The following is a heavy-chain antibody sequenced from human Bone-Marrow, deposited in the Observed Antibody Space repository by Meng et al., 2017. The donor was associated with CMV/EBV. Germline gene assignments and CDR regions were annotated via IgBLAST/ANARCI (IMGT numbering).Heavy chain of an antibody. CDR1: GYTFTGYY. CDR2: INPNSGGT. V-gene: IGHV1-2*02. J-gene: IGHJ4*02. D-gene: IGHD3-22*01. CDR3: AREGRDREFDY. Sequence: ASVKVSCKASGYTFTGYYMHWVRQAPGQGLEWMGWINPNSGGTNYAQKFQGRVTITADKSTSTAYMELSSLRSEDTAVYYCAREGRDREFDYWGQGTLVTVSS.